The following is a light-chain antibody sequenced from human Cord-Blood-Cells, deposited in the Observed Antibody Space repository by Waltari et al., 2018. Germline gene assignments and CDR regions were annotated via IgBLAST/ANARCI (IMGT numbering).Light chain of an antibody. Sequence: QSVLTQPPSVSGPPGQRVTISCTGSSSNIGAGYDVHWYQQLPGTAPKLLIYGNSNRPSGVPDRFSGSKSGTSASLAITGLQAEDEADYYCQSYDSSRRVFGGGTKLTVL. CDR3: QSYDSSRRV. J-gene: IGLJ3*02. V-gene: IGLV1-40*01. CDR1: SSNIGAGYD. CDR2: GNS.